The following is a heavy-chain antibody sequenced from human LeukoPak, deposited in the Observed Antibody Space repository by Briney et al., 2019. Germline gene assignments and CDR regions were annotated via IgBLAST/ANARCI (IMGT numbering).Heavy chain of an antibody. CDR3: ARDAVGSSYFDY. V-gene: IGHV4-59*12. Sequence: SETLSLTCTVSGGSISPYFWSWIRQPPGKGLEWMGYIYYTGSTNYNPSLKSRVTISIDASKYLLSLKLDSVTAADTAMYYCARDAVGSSYFDYWGQGTLVAVSS. CDR1: GGSISPYF. D-gene: IGHD6-6*01. J-gene: IGHJ4*02. CDR2: IYYTGST.